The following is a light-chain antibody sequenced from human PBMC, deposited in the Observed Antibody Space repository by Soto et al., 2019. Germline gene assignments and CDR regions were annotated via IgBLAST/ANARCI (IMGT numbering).Light chain of an antibody. J-gene: IGKJ1*01. CDR3: QQYSRSWT. V-gene: IGKV1-5*03. CDR1: QSISTW. CDR2: KAS. Sequence: DIQVTQSRSTLAASVGDRVTITCRASQSISTWLAWHQQNPGKAPNLLIYKASTLESGVPSRFSGSGSGTEFTLTITSLPPDDFATYYCQQYSRSWTFGQGTKVDI.